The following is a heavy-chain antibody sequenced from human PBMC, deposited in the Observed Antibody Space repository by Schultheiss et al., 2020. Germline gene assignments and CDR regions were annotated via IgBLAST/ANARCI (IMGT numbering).Heavy chain of an antibody. CDR1: GYTFTSYY. Sequence: ASVTVSCKASGYTFTSYYMHWVRQAPGQGLEWMGIINPSGGSTSYAQKFQGRVTMTRDTSTSTVYMELSSLRSEDTAVYYCASVYYDSSGYYSNYYYGMDVWGKGTTVTVS. V-gene: IGHV1-46*03. CDR2: INPSGGST. D-gene: IGHD3-22*01. J-gene: IGHJ6*04. CDR3: ASVYYDSSGYYSNYYYGMDV.